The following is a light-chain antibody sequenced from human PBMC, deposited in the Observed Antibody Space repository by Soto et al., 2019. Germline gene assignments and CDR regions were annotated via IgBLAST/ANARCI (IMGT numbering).Light chain of an antibody. V-gene: IGLV1-44*01. Sequence: THPGSSCVTRGQRVTISCSGSNSNIGSNTVNWYQQVPGKAPKLLIYSNNQRPSGVPDRFSGSKSGTSASLAISGLQPEDEADYYCAAWDDSLNGYVFGDGNKVPVL. J-gene: IGLJ1*01. CDR2: SNN. CDR3: AAWDDSLNGYV. CDR1: NSNIGSNT.